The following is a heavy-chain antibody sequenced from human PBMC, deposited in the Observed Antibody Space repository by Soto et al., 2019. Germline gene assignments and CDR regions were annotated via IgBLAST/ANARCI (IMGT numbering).Heavy chain of an antibody. V-gene: IGHV1-69*02. J-gene: IGHJ5*02. CDR3: ARKSSGYSSGWFDP. CDR2: IIPVLGIA. Sequence: QVQLVQSGAEVKKPGSSVKVSCKASGGSFSTYAISWVRQAPGQGLEWMGRIIPVLGIANYAQKFQDRVTITADKSTSTAYLELGSLRSEDTAVYYCARKSSGYSSGWFDPWGQGTLVTVSS. CDR1: GGSFSTYA. D-gene: IGHD3-22*01.